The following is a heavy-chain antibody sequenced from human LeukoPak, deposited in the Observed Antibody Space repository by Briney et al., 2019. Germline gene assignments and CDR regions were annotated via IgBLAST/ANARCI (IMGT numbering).Heavy chain of an antibody. CDR3: AKDDESGSYGY. CDR2: ISDIGGST. D-gene: IGHD1-26*01. J-gene: IGHJ4*02. CDR1: GFTFSSYA. V-gene: IGHV3-23*01. Sequence: GGSLRLSCAASGFTFSSYAMSWVRQAPGKGLECVSAISDIGGSTYYADSVKGRFTISRDNSKNTLYLQMNSLRAEDTAVYYCAKDDESGSYGYWGQGTLVTVSS.